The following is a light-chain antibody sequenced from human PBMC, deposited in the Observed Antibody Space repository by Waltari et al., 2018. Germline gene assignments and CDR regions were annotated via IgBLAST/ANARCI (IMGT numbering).Light chain of an antibody. CDR1: QSISSW. Sequence: DIQMTQSPSTLSASVGDRVTITFRASQSISSWLAWYQQKPGKAPKLLIYDASSLESGVPSRFSGSGSGTEFTLTISSLQAEDVAVYYCQQYYTTLYTFGQGTKLEIK. V-gene: IGKV1-5*01. CDR2: DAS. CDR3: QQYYTTLYT. J-gene: IGKJ2*01.